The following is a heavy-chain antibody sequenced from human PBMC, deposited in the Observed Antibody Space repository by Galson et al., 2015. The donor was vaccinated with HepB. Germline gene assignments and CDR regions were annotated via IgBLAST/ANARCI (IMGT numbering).Heavy chain of an antibody. CDR1: GYTLTSYG. Sequence: SVKVSCKASGYTLTSYGISWVRQAPGQGLEWTGWISAYNGNTNYAQKLQGRVTMTTDTSTSTAYMELRSLRSDDTAVYYCARDSSGWYLGNWGQGTLVTVSS. CDR2: ISAYNGNT. J-gene: IGHJ4*02. V-gene: IGHV1-18*01. CDR3: ARDSSGWYLGN. D-gene: IGHD6-19*01.